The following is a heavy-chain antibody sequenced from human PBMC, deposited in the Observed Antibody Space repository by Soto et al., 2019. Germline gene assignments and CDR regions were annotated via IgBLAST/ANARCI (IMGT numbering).Heavy chain of an antibody. D-gene: IGHD5-12*01. J-gene: IGHJ4*02. CDR2: ISHDGSNK. Sequence: QVQLVESGGGVVQPGRSLRLSCAGSGFTFSSYGMHWVRQAPGKGPEWVAVISHDGSNKYYADSVKGRFTISRDNSKNTLYLQMNSLRAEDTAVYYCAKEREMATIPFDYWGKGTLVTVSS. V-gene: IGHV3-30*18. CDR3: AKEREMATIPFDY. CDR1: GFTFSSYG.